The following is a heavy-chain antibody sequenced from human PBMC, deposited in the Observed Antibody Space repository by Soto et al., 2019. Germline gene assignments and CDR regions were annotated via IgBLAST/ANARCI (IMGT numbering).Heavy chain of an antibody. CDR3: ARLGAYYQALDS. CDR2: INHSGST. Sequence: SETLSLTCAVYGGSGGSFSGYYWSWIRQPPGKGLEWIGEINHSGSTNYNPSLKSRVTISVDTSKNEVSLTLTSVTAADTAVYYCARLGAYYQALDSWGQGTLVNVSS. D-gene: IGHD3-22*01. V-gene: IGHV4-34*01. J-gene: IGHJ4*02. CDR1: GGSGGSFSGYY.